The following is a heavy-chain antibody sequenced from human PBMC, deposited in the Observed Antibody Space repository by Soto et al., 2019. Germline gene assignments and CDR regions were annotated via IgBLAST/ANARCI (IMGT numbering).Heavy chain of an antibody. CDR1: GGSISSTYY. CDR3: ARGGAILHYVDY. J-gene: IGHJ4*02. Sequence: QVQLQESGPGLVKPSQTLSLTCTVSGGSISSTYYWTWMRQHPGKGLEWIGYIYHGGSTNYNPSLKSRVTMSVDTSKNQISLNLSSVTAADTAVYYCARGGAILHYVDYWGQGTLVTVSS. V-gene: IGHV4-31*03. D-gene: IGHD3-3*01. CDR2: IYHGGST.